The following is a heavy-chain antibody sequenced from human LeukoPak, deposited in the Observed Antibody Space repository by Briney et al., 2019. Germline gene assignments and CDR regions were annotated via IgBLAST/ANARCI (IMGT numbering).Heavy chain of an antibody. CDR2: ISSSGATI. CDR3: ARGGGPYHLWSGNNYFDS. CDR1: GFTFSSYA. Sequence: QPGGSLRLSCAASGFTFSSYAMSWVRQAPGKGLKWLSYISSSGATIDYAASAEGRFTISRDNGKNSVYLHMHSLRAEDTAVYYCARGGGPYHLWSGNNYFDSWGQGTLVTVSS. J-gene: IGHJ4*02. V-gene: IGHV3-48*04. D-gene: IGHD3-3*01.